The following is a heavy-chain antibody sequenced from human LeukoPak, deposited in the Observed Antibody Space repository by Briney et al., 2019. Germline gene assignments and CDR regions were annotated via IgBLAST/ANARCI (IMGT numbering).Heavy chain of an antibody. CDR3: ARDFEAAGNRYNWFDP. J-gene: IGHJ5*02. Sequence: ASVKVSCKASGYTFTSYGISWVRQAPGQGLEWMGWISAYNGNTNYAQKLQGRVTMATDTSTSTAYMELRSLRSDDTAVYYCARDFEAAGNRYNWFDPWGQGTLVTVSS. V-gene: IGHV1-18*01. CDR1: GYTFTSYG. D-gene: IGHD6-13*01. CDR2: ISAYNGNT.